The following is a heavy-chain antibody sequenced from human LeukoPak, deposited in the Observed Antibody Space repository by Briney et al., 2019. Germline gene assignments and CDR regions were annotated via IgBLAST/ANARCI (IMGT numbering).Heavy chain of an antibody. V-gene: IGHV1-69*13. Sequence: SVKVSCKASGGTLSSYAISWVRQAPGQGLEWMGGIIPIFGTANYAQKFQGRVTITADESTSTAYMELSSLRSEDTAVYYCARVGDGIRTRYYYDSSDLGHGWFDPWGQGTLVTVSS. CDR1: GGTLSSYA. D-gene: IGHD3-22*01. J-gene: IGHJ5*02. CDR3: ARVGDGIRTRYYYDSSDLGHGWFDP. CDR2: IIPIFGTA.